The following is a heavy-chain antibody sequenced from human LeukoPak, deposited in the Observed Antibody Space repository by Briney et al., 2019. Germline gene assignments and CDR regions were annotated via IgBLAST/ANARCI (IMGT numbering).Heavy chain of an antibody. CDR2: ISSSSSYI. CDR1: GFTFSSYN. V-gene: IGHV3-21*01. CDR3: ARDNQLILFDY. J-gene: IGHJ4*02. D-gene: IGHD3-16*01. Sequence: GGSLRLSCAASGFTFSSYNMNWVRQAPGKGLEWVSSISSSSSYIYYADSVKGRFTISRDNAKNSLYLQMNSLRAEDTAVYYCARDNQLILFDYWGQGTLVTVSS.